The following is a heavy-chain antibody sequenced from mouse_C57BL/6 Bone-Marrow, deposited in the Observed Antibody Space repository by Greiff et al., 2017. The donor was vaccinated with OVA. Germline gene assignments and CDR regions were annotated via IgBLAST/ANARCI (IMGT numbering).Heavy chain of an antibody. D-gene: IGHD1-1*01. Sequence: EVKLMESGGDLVKPGGSLKLSCAASGFTFSSYAMSWVRQTPEKRLEWVAYISSGGDYIYYADTVKGRFTISRDNARNTLYLQMSSLKSEDTAMYYCTRGTTVVAEYFDVWGTGTTVTVSS. CDR1: GFTFSSYA. V-gene: IGHV5-9-1*02. CDR2: ISSGGDYI. CDR3: TRGTTVVAEYFDV. J-gene: IGHJ1*03.